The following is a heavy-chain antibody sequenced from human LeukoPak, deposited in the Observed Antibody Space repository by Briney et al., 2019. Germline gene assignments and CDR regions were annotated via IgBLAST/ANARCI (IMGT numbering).Heavy chain of an antibody. CDR1: GFTFTSSA. CDR2: IVVGSGNT. V-gene: IGHV1-58*01. CDR3: AADSGVVVANDAFDI. J-gene: IGHJ3*02. Sequence: GTSVKVCCKASGFTFTSSAVQWVRQARGQRTEWIGWIVVGSGNTNYAQKFQERVTITRDMSTSTAYMELSSLRSEDTAVYYCAADSGVVVANDAFDIWGQGTMVTVSS. D-gene: IGHD6-19*01.